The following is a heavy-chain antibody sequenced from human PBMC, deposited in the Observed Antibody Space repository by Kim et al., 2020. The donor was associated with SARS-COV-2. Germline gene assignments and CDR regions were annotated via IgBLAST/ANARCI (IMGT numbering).Heavy chain of an antibody. CDR1: GGSVSSGSYY. Sequence: SETLSLTCTVSGGSVSSGSYYWSWIRQPPGKGLEWIGYIYYSGSTNYNPSLKSRVTISVDTSKNQFSLKLSSVTAADTAVYYCARAAATLDGPDYWGQGTLVTVSS. CDR3: ARAAATLDGPDY. D-gene: IGHD6-13*01. J-gene: IGHJ4*02. V-gene: IGHV4-61*01. CDR2: IYYSGST.